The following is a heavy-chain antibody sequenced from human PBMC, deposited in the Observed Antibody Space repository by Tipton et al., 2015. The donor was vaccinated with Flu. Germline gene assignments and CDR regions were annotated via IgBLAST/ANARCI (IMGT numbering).Heavy chain of an antibody. D-gene: IGHD1-14*01. CDR1: DFSINANYF. CDR2: IFSSGTG. CDR3: ARLSEVRKGGKFFDA. J-gene: IGHJ4*02. Sequence: TLSLTCAVSDFSINANYFWGWVRQPPGRGLEWMGFIFSSGTGYYDPSLKSRVVMFVDTSKKQLSLKVTSVTVADTAVYYCARLSEVRKGGKFFDAWGQGTLVTVSS. V-gene: IGHV4-38-2*01.